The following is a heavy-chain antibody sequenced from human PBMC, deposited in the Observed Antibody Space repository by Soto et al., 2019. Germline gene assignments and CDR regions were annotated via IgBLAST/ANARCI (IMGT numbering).Heavy chain of an antibody. CDR3: AKDREQLVPDAFDI. J-gene: IGHJ3*02. D-gene: IGHD6-6*01. CDR2: ISWNSGSI. V-gene: IGHV3-9*01. Sequence: EVQLVESGGGLVQPGRSLRLSCAASGFTFDDYAMHWVRQAPGKGLEWVSGISWNSGSIGYADSVKGRFTISRDNAKNSLYLQMNSLRAEDTALYYCAKDREQLVPDAFDIWGQGTMVTVSS. CDR1: GFTFDDYA.